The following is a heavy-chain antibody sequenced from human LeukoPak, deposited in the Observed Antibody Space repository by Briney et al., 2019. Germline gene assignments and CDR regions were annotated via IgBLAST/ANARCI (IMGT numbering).Heavy chain of an antibody. CDR1: GFTVSNNY. J-gene: IGHJ5*02. CDR2: IYSDGST. Sequence: GGSLRLSCAASGFTVSNNYMSWVRQAPGKGLEWVSEIYSDGSTYAASVKGRFTISRDNSKNTLYLQMNSLRAEDTAMYYCARSSTAMVINWFDPWGQGTLVTVSS. D-gene: IGHD5-18*01. CDR3: ARSSTAMVINWFDP. V-gene: IGHV3-53*01.